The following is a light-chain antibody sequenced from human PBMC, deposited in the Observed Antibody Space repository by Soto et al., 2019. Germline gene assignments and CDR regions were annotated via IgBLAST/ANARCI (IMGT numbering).Light chain of an antibody. CDR3: QQYSDWRPQ. Sequence: EIVMTQSPATLSVSPGERATLFCRASHSVSSSLAWYQQKPGQAPRLLIHGASTRATGIPARFSGSGSGTEFTLTISSLQSEEFAVYYCQQYSDWRPQFGQGTKV. CDR1: HSVSSS. CDR2: GAS. V-gene: IGKV3-15*01. J-gene: IGKJ1*01.